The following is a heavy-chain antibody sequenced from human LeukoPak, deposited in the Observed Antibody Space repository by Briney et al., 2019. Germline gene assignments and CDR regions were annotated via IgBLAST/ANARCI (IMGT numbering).Heavy chain of an antibody. CDR3: ARAPVAKQRGKPFDY. CDR1: GGSISSSSYY. D-gene: IGHD5-12*01. Sequence: PSETLSLTCTVSGGSISSSSYYWGWIRQPPGKGLEWIGSIYYSGSTYYNPSLKSRVTISVDTSKNQFSLKLSSVTAADTAVYYCARAPVAKQRGKPFDYWGQGTLVTVFS. J-gene: IGHJ4*02. V-gene: IGHV4-39*01. CDR2: IYYSGST.